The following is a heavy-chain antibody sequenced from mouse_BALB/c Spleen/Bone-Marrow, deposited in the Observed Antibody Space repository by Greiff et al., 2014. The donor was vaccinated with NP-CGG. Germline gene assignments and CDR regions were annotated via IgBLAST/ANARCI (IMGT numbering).Heavy chain of an antibody. CDR1: GYAFTNYL. D-gene: IGHD2-4*01. CDR2: INSGSGGT. J-gene: IGHJ4*01. CDR3: ARAITDAMDY. V-gene: IGHV1-54*01. Sequence: VQLQQSGAELVRPGTSVKVSCKGSGYAFTNYLIEWVKQRPAQGLEWIGVINSGSGGTKYNEKFKGKATLTADKSPSTAYMQLSSLTSDDSAVYFCARAITDAMDYWGQGTSVTVSS.